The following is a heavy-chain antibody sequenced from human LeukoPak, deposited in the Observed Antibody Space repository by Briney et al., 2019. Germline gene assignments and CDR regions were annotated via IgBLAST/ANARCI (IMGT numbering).Heavy chain of an antibody. CDR2: INSDSGGT. Sequence: ASVKVSCKASGYTFTGYHMHWVRQAPGQGLEWMGWINSDSGGTNYAQKFQGRVTMTRDTSTSTAYMELSSLRSDDTAFYYCARDTITVTTPYFDYWGQGTLVTVPS. CDR3: ARDTITVTTPYFDY. V-gene: IGHV1-2*02. J-gene: IGHJ4*02. CDR1: GYTFTGYH. D-gene: IGHD4-17*01.